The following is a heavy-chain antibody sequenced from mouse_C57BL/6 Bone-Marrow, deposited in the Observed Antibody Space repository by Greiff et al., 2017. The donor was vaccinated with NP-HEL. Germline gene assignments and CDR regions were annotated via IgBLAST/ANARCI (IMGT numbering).Heavy chain of an antibody. CDR2: INPYNGGT. D-gene: IGHD4-1*01. V-gene: IGHV1-19*01. CDR1: GYTFTDSY. Sequence: VPLLPSVPFLLNPVSSVPMSCKSSGYTFTDSYMYFFQQSHCNCLYWIGVINPYNGGTSYNQKFKGQATLTVDKSSSTAYMELNSLTSEDSAVYYCARWDWSAMDYWGQGTSVTVSS. CDR3: ARWDWSAMDY. J-gene: IGHJ4*01.